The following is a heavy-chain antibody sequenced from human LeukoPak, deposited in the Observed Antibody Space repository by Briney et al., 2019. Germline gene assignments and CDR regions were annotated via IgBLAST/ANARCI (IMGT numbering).Heavy chain of an antibody. J-gene: IGHJ4*02. CDR2: IIFDGSST. CDR1: GFTFNNYW. CDR3: ARXTPVPGAYYLDS. Sequence: PGGSLRLSCVASGFTFNNYWLHWVRQAPGKGLVWVSGIIFDGSSTGYADSMEGRFTISRDNAKNTLYLQMNSLRAEDTAVYFCARXTPVPGAYYLDSWGQGTLVTVSS. D-gene: IGHD6-19*01. V-gene: IGHV3-74*01.